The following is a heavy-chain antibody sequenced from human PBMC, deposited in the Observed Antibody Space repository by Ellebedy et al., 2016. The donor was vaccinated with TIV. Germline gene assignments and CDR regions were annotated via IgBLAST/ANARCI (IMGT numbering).Heavy chain of an antibody. J-gene: IGHJ4*02. D-gene: IGHD3/OR15-3a*01. CDR1: GHTLIDLS. V-gene: IGHV1-24*01. CDR3: VTDPHDQPVDCLEN. CDR2: YNFKERKI. Sequence: AASVKVSCKVSGHTLIDLSIHWVRQAPGQGLEWMGGYNFKERKITHAQNIQGRVTMTEDTSTDPAYMELTSLRSEDTAVYFCVTDPHDQPVDCLENWGQGTLVTVSS.